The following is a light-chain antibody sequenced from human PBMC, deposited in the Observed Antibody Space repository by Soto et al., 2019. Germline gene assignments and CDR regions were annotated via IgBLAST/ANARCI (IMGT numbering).Light chain of an antibody. V-gene: IGLV2-14*03. Sequence: QSALTQPASVSGSPGQSITISCTGTSSDVGGYNYVSWYQQHPGKAPKLMIYDVSYRPSGVSNRFSGPKSGNTASLTISGLQAEDEADYYCSSYTSSSTPDFGTGTKLTVL. CDR2: DVS. CDR1: SSDVGGYNY. J-gene: IGLJ1*01. CDR3: SSYTSSSTPD.